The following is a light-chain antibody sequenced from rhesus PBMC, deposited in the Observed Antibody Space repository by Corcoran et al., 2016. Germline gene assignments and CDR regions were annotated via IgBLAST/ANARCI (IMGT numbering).Light chain of an antibody. CDR2: SAS. CDR3: QQHNTYPT. Sequence: DIQMTQSPSSLSASVGDTVTITCRASQDIKNYLAWYQQRPGKAPKSLIYSASNLEGGGPSRFSGSGSGTDFTLTISSLQPEVFATYYCQQHNTYPTFGQGTKVEIK. J-gene: IGKJ1*01. V-gene: IGKV1S14*01. CDR1: QDIKNY.